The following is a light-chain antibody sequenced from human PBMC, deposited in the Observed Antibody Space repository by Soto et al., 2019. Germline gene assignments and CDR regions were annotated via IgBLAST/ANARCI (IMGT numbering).Light chain of an antibody. J-gene: IGKJ1*01. CDR1: QSVSRNF. V-gene: IGKV3-20*01. CDR2: GAS. CDR3: QQYDNSPRP. Sequence: EIVLTQSPGTLSLSPGERATLSCRASQSVSRNFFAWYQQKPGQAPRLLIYGASNRATGIPDRFSGSGSGTDFNLTISRLEPEDFAVYYCQQYDNSPRPFGQGTKVEI.